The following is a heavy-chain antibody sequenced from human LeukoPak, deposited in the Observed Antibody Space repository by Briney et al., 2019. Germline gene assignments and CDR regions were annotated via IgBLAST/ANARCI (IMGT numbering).Heavy chain of an antibody. J-gene: IGHJ4*02. CDR1: GYTFTSYG. D-gene: IGHD3-22*01. V-gene: IGHV1-18*01. CDR2: ISAYNGIT. CDR3: ARAQAGYYDSSGYPIDY. Sequence: ASVKVSCKASGYTFTSYGMSWVRQAPGQGLEWMGWISAYNGITYYEQKLQGRVTMTRDTSTRTAYKELRSLRSDDTTVYYWARAQAGYYDSSGYPIDYWGQGTLVTVSS.